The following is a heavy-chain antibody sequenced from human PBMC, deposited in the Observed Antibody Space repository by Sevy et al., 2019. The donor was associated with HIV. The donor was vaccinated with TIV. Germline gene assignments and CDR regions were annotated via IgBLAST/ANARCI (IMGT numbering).Heavy chain of an antibody. CDR3: ARPYGSGSWEAFDI. V-gene: IGHV3-21*01. Sequence: GGSLRLSCAASGFTFSTYTMNWVRQAPGKGLEWVSSISSSSNYIYYAHSVKGRFTISRDNAKNSLYLQMNSLRAEDTAVYKCARPYGSGSWEAFDIWGQGTMVPVSS. D-gene: IGHD3-10*01. CDR2: ISSSSNYI. J-gene: IGHJ3*02. CDR1: GFTFSTYT.